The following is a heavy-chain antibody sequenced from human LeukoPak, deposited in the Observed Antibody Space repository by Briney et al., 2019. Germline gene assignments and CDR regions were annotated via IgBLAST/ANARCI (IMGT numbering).Heavy chain of an antibody. CDR3: ARDTAPPLRPLPGWFDP. V-gene: IGHV3-48*01. Sequence: GGSLRLSCAASGFTVSSNYMSWVRQAPGKGLEWVSYISSSSSSTIYYADSVKGRFTISRDNAKNSLYLQMNSLRAEDTAVYYCARDTAPPLRPLPGWFDPWGQGTLVTVSS. J-gene: IGHJ5*02. CDR1: GFTVSSNY. CDR2: ISSSSSSTI. D-gene: IGHD3-3*01.